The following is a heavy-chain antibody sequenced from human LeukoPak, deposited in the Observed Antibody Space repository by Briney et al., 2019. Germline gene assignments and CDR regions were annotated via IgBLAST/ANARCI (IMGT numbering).Heavy chain of an antibody. CDR1: GGSISSYY. V-gene: IGHV4-59*01. Sequence: SETLSLTCTVSGGSISSYYWCWIRQPPGKGLEWIGYIYYSGSTNYNPSLKSRVTISVDTSKNQFSLKLSSVTAADTAVYYCARGGYGNQDYYYYGMDVWGQGTTVTVSS. CDR2: IYYSGST. CDR3: ARGGYGNQDYYYYGMDV. J-gene: IGHJ6*02. D-gene: IGHD5-18*01.